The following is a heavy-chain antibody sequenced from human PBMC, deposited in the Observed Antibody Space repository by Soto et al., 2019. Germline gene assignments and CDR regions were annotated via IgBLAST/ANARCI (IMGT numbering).Heavy chain of an antibody. D-gene: IGHD2-2*01. CDR2: ITSNGGST. Sequence: EVQLVESGGGLVQPGGSLRLSCAASGFTFTTYGIHWVRQAPGKGLGFVSAITSNGGSTYYADSVNGRFTISRDNSKNTVYLQMGSLSVEDMGVYYCARARRDCSSSSCYLYYFDSWGQGTLVSVSS. CDR1: GFTFTTYG. CDR3: ARARRDCSSSSCYLYYFDS. J-gene: IGHJ4*02. V-gene: IGHV3-64*07.